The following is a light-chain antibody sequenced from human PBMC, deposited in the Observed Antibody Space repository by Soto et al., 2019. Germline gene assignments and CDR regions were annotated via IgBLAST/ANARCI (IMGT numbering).Light chain of an antibody. CDR1: SSDVGDNNF. V-gene: IGLV2-14*01. J-gene: IGLJ2*01. Sequence: QSALTQPASVSGSPGQSITISCTGTSSDVGDNNFVSWYQHHPGKAPKVMIYEVSHRPSGVSNRFSGSKSGNTASLTISGLQAEDEADYYCNSYTNSSTPVVLGGGTKLTVL. CDR2: EVS. CDR3: NSYTNSSTPVV.